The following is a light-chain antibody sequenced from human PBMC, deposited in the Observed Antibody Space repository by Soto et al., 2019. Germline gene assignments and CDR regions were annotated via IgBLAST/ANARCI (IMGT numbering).Light chain of an antibody. V-gene: IGKV1-5*01. CDR1: QSISSW. J-gene: IGKJ1*01. CDR3: QQSYSTLWT. CDR2: AAS. Sequence: DIQMTQSPSTLSASVGDRVTITCRASQSISSWLAWYQQKPGKAPKLLIYAASTLESGVPSRFSGSGSGTDFTLTISSLQPEDFATYYCQQSYSTLWTFGQGTKVDIK.